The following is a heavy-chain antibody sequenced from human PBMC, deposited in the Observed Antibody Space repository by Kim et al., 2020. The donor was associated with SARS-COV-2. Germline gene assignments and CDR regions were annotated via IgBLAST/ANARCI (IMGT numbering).Heavy chain of an antibody. CDR2: ISYDGSNK. D-gene: IGHD6-13*01. CDR1: GFTFSSYG. Sequence: GGSLRLSCAASGFTFSSYGMHWVRQAPGKGLEWVAVISYDGSNKYYADSVKGRFTISRDNPKNTLYLQMNSLRAEDTAVYHCAKDVAAAGYYYYGMDVWGQGTTVTVSS. J-gene: IGHJ6*02. V-gene: IGHV3-30*18. CDR3: AKDVAAAGYYYYGMDV.